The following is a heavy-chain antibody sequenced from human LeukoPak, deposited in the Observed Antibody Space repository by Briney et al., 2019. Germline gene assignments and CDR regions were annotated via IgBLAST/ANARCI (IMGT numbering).Heavy chain of an antibody. CDR1: GCSFSSGSYY. J-gene: IGHJ3*02. CDR2: IYYSGST. V-gene: IGHV4-61*01. D-gene: IGHD1-26*01. Sequence: SETLSLTCTVSGCSFSSGSYYWSWIRQPPGKGLEWIGYIYYSGSTNYNPSLKSRVTISVDTSKNQFSLKLSSVTAADTAVYYCASYSANGGSYSIGADAFDIWGQGTMVTVSS. CDR3: ASYSANGGSYSIGADAFDI.